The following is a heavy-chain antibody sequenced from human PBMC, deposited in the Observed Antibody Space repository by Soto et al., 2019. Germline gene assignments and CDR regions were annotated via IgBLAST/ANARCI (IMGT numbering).Heavy chain of an antibody. Sequence: PSEPLSLTCTVSGGSIRNVYWSWIRQPPGKGLEWIGFIFHSGNAKYNPSLKSRVTMSVDTSKNQFSLSLDSVTAADTAVYFCARAHAPTLPFDYWGQGTLVTVSS. CDR1: GGSIRNVY. V-gene: IGHV4-59*01. CDR2: IFHSGNA. J-gene: IGHJ4*02. CDR3: ARAHAPTLPFDY. D-gene: IGHD2-15*01.